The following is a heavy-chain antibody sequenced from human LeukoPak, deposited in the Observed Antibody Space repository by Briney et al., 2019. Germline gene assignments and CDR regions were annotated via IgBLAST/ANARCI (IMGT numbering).Heavy chain of an antibody. V-gene: IGHV5-51*01. D-gene: IGHD2-8*01. CDR2: IYPSDSDT. J-gene: IGHJ4*02. Sequence: GESLKISCKGSGYTFTTYWIGWVRQMPGKGLEWMGIIYPSDSDTSYSPSFQGQVTISADKSVNTAYLQWSSLKASDTAIYYCARRASLGFCTNGVCPYFDYWGQGTLVTVSS. CDR3: ARRASLGFCTNGVCPYFDY. CDR1: GYTFTTYW.